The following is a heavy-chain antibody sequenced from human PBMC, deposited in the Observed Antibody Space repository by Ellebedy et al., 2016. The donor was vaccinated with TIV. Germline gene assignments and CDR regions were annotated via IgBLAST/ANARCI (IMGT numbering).Heavy chain of an antibody. V-gene: IGHV1-8*02. CDR3: ARYISGSGFHH. Sequence: ASVKVSXXASGDTFTNVDINWVRQAAGQGLEWMGWMNPHGNTGYAQKFLGRVTLSRDTSISTAYMELSSLRSEDTAVYYCARYISGSGFHHWGQGTLVTVSS. J-gene: IGHJ4*02. CDR1: GDTFTNVD. D-gene: IGHD5-18*01. CDR2: MNPHGNT.